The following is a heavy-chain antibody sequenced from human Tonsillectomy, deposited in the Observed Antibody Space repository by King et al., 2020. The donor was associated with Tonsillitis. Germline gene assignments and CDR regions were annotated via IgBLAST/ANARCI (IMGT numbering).Heavy chain of an antibody. J-gene: IGHJ4*02. CDR2: ISGGGDST. V-gene: IGHV3-23*04. CDR3: AKTLQGFFDY. CDR1: GFTFSSYA. Sequence: VQLVESGGGLVQPGGSLRLSCAASGFTFSSYAMSWVRQAPGKGLEWFSTISGGGDSTYYADSVKGRFTISVDNSKSTLYLQLNSLRDEDTAVYYCAKTLQGFFDYWGQGTLVTVSS.